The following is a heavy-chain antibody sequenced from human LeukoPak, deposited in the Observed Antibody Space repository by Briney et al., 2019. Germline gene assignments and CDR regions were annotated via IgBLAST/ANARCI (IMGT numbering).Heavy chain of an antibody. D-gene: IGHD2-15*01. CDR2: ISHSGTT. J-gene: IGHJ4*02. V-gene: IGHV4-39*01. Sequence: PETLSLTCTVSGGSLSSGNYQWGWIRQPPGKGLEWIALISHSGTTYYNPSLKSRVTMSVDTSKNQFSLKLYSVTAADTAVYYCLSDQDCSGGDCQVCWGQGTLVTVSS. CDR1: GGSLSSGNYQ. CDR3: LSDQDCSGGDCQVC.